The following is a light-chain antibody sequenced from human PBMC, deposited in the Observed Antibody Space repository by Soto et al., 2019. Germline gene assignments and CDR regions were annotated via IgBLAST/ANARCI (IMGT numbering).Light chain of an antibody. Sequence: DIVLTQSPDSLAVSLGERATINCKSSQSVLYSSNNKNYLAWYQQKPGQAPRLLIYDAYTRATGVGARFTGSGSATDFSLTITSLEPEDFGIYYCQQRGKWPSTFGPGTKVDIK. CDR1: QSVLYSSNNKNY. CDR3: QQRGKWPST. J-gene: IGKJ2*02. CDR2: DAY. V-gene: IGKV4-1*01.